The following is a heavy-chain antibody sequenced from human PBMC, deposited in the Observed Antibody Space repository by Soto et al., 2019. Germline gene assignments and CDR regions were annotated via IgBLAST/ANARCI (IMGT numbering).Heavy chain of an antibody. Sequence: QVTLKESGPVLVKPTETLTLTCTVSGFSLSNARMGVSWIRQPPGKALEWLAHIFSNDEKSYSTSLKSRLTISKDTSKNQVVLTMTNMDPVDTATYYCAHRGCSGGSCYYGMDVWGQGTTVTVSS. V-gene: IGHV2-26*01. CDR2: IFSNDEK. D-gene: IGHD2-15*01. CDR1: GFSLSNARMG. CDR3: AHRGCSGGSCYYGMDV. J-gene: IGHJ6*02.